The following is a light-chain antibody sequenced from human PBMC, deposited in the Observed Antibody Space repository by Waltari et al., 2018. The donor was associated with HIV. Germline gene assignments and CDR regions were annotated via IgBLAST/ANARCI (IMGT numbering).Light chain of an antibody. CDR2: SSN. Sequence: QSMLTQPPSASGTPGQRVTISCSGSSSNIGRNIVNWYQLPPGAAPKLLLYSSNPRPSGVPDRISGSKSGTSASLAISGLQSEDEADYYCATWDDTLNGYVFGTGTKVTVL. V-gene: IGLV1-44*01. CDR1: SSNIGRNI. CDR3: ATWDDTLNGYV. J-gene: IGLJ1*01.